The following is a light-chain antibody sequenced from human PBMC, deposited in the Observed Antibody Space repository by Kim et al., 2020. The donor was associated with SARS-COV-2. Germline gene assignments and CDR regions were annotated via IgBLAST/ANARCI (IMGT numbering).Light chain of an antibody. Sequence: PASISCRYSQSLAYSDGNIYLKWFHQRPGQSPRRLIYKVSKRHSGVPDRFSGSGSGTDFTLQISRVEAEDVGVYYCMQGTHWPLTFGPGTKVDIK. V-gene: IGKV2-30*01. CDR3: MQGTHWPLT. CDR2: KVS. J-gene: IGKJ3*01. CDR1: QSLAYSDGNIY.